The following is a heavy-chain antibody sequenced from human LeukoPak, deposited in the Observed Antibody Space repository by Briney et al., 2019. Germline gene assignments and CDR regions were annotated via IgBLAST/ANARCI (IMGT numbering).Heavy chain of an antibody. Sequence: PGGSLRLSCAASGFTFDDYGMSWIRQAPGKGLEWVSYISSSGSTIYYADSVKGRFTISRDNAKNSLYLQMNSLRAEDTAVYYCARERGTYYYDSSGYVWGQGTLVTVSS. V-gene: IGHV3-11*04. J-gene: IGHJ4*02. CDR2: ISSSGSTI. CDR1: GFTFDDYG. CDR3: ARERGTYYYDSSGYV. D-gene: IGHD3-22*01.